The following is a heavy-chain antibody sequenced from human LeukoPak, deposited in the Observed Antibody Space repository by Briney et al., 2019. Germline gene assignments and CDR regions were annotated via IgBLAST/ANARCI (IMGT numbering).Heavy chain of an antibody. V-gene: IGHV1-69*13. CDR1: GGTFSSYT. D-gene: IGHD3-10*01. J-gene: IGHJ6*03. Sequence: SVKVSCKTSGGTFSSYTISWVRQAPGQGLEWMGGIIPIFGTPHYAQKFQGRVTITADESTSTAYMELSSLRSEDTAVYYCARAEGSGSYYYYYMGVWGKGTTVTISS. CDR2: IIPIFGTP. CDR3: ARAEGSGSYYYYYMGV.